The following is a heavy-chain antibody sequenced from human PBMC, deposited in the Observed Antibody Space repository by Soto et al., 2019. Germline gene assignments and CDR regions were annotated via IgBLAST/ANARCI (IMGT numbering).Heavy chain of an antibody. J-gene: IGHJ4*02. D-gene: IGHD2-2*01. CDR1: GGTFSSYT. CDR2: IIPILGIA. Sequence: GASVKVSCKASGGTFSSYTISWVRQAPGQGLEWMGRIIPILGIANYAQKFQGRVTITADKSTSTAYMELSSLRSEDTAVYYCATMSWCTSCYVALVHYFDYWGQGTLVTVSS. V-gene: IGHV1-69*02. CDR3: ATMSWCTSCYVALVHYFDY.